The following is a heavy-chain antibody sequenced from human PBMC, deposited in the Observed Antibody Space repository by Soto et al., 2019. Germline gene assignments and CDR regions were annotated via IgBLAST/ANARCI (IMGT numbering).Heavy chain of an antibody. CDR3: AKDRRITMVRGVLRAFDS. D-gene: IGHD3-10*01. J-gene: IGHJ4*01. V-gene: IGHV3-30-3*02. CDR2: ITYDGSNQ. Sequence: QVQLVESGGDVVQPGRSLRLSCAGSGFSFSRFAIHWVRQAPGKGLEWVAVITYDGSNQYYADSVKGRFTVSRDNSRSTVYLQMNNLRSEDTAIYYCAKDRRITMVRGVLRAFDSWGQGNLVTVSS. CDR1: GFSFSRFA.